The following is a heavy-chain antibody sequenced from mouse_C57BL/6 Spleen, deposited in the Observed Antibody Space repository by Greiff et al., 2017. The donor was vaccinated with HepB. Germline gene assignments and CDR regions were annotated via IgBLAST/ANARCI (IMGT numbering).Heavy chain of an antibody. CDR2: INYDGSST. D-gene: IGHD2-2*01. V-gene: IGHV5-16*01. CDR3: ARAYGYDDAMDY. Sequence: EVQLQESEGGLVQPGSSMKLSCTASGFTFSDYYMAWVRQVPEKGLEWVANINYDGSSTYYLDSLKSRFIISRDNAKNILYLQMSSLKSEDTATYYCARAYGYDDAMDYWGQGTSVTVSS. J-gene: IGHJ4*01. CDR1: GFTFSDYY.